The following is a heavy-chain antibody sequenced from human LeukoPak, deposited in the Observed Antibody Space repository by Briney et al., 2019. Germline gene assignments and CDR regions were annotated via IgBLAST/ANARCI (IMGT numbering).Heavy chain of an antibody. J-gene: IGHJ3*02. D-gene: IGHD4-23*01. CDR2: MNPNSGNT. V-gene: IGHV1-8*01. CDR3: ARGRISDYGGNTDDAFDI. Sequence: ASVKVSCKASGYTFTSYDINWVRQATGQGLEWMGWMNPNSGNTGYAQKFQGRVTMTRNTSISTAYMELSSLRSEDTAVYYCARGRISDYGGNTDDAFDIWGQGTMVTVSS. CDR1: GYTFTSYD.